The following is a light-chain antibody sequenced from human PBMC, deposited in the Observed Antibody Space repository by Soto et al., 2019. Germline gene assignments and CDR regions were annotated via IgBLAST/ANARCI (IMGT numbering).Light chain of an antibody. CDR3: SSYAGSDIYV. CDR2: EVS. Sequence: QSVLTHPPSASGSPGQSVTFPCPGTSRVVGGYNYVSWYQQHPGKAPKFIIYEVSKRPSGVPDRFSGSKSGNTASLTVSGLQAEDEADYYCSSYAGSDIYVFGTGTKVTVL. CDR1: SRVVGGYNY. J-gene: IGLJ1*01. V-gene: IGLV2-8*01.